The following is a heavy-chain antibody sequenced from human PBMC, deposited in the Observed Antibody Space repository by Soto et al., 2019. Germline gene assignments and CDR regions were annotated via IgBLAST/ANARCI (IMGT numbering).Heavy chain of an antibody. D-gene: IGHD3-22*01. CDR1: GGSISSGGYY. J-gene: IGHJ4*02. CDR2: IYYSGST. V-gene: IGHV4-31*03. Sequence: QVQLQESGPGLVKPSQTLSLTCTVSGGSISSGGYYWSWIRQHPGKGLEWIGYIYYSGSTYYNPSLKSRVTISVDTAKNQFSLKLSSVTAADTAVYYCARVFYDSSGYYPTPFDYWGQGTLVTVSS. CDR3: ARVFYDSSGYYPTPFDY.